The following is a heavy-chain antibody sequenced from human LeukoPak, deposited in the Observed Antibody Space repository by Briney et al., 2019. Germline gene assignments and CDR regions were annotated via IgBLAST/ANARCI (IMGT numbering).Heavy chain of an antibody. Sequence: GGSLRLSCGASGFTFSSYAMHWVRQAPGRGLEWVAVISYDGTTKYYADSVKGRFTISRDNSKNTLSLQMNSLRAKDTALYYCAKRGRTWDLEYWGQGTLVTVSS. CDR1: GFTFSSYA. V-gene: IGHV3-33*06. D-gene: IGHD3-16*01. CDR2: ISYDGTTK. CDR3: AKRGRTWDLEY. J-gene: IGHJ4*02.